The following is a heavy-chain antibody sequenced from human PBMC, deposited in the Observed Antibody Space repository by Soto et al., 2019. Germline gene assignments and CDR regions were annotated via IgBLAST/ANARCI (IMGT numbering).Heavy chain of an antibody. Sequence: GASVKVSCKASGGTFSSYAISWVRQAPGQGLEWMGGIIPIFGTANYAQKFQGRVTITADESTSTAYMELSSLRSEDTAVYYCASTATYYYDSSGYANWFDPWGQGTLVTVSS. D-gene: IGHD3-22*01. J-gene: IGHJ5*02. V-gene: IGHV1-69*13. CDR3: ASTATYYYDSSGYANWFDP. CDR1: GGTFSSYA. CDR2: IIPIFGTA.